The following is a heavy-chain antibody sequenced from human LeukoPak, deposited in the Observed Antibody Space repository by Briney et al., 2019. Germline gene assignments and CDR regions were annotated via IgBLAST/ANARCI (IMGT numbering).Heavy chain of an antibody. Sequence: GASVKVSCKVSGYTLTELSMHWVRQAPGKGLEWMGGFDPEDGETIYAQKFQGRVTMTEDTSTDTAYMELSGLRSEDTAVYYCATARGYSGSGGPRGDLKMWGQGTLVTVSS. J-gene: IGHJ4*02. D-gene: IGHD6-13*01. CDR2: FDPEDGET. V-gene: IGHV1-24*01. CDR3: ATARGYSGSGGPRGDLKM. CDR1: GYTLTELS.